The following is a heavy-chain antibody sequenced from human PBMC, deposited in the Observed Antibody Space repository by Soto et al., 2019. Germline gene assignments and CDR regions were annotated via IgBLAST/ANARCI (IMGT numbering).Heavy chain of an antibody. CDR3: ARGGDVNYYRVMDV. D-gene: IGHD2-21*02. Sequence: QVQLVQSGGEVKKPGASVKLSCTASGYTFTSYGISWVRQAPGQGLEWMGWISANNGKTNYAQNVQGRGTITTDTSTRTAYMGLGGQRSDDTAVYYCARGGDVNYYRVMDVWGQGTTVTVSS. V-gene: IGHV1-18*01. J-gene: IGHJ6*02. CDR1: GYTFTSYG. CDR2: ISANNGKT.